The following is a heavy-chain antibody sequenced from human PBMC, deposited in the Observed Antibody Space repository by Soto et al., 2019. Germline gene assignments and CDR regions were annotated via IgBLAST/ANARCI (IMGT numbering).Heavy chain of an antibody. CDR3: AREDTYGDYVDSFYWFDP. J-gene: IGHJ5*02. D-gene: IGHD4-17*01. CDR1: GGTFSSYA. CDR2: IIPIFGTA. V-gene: IGHV1-69*01. Sequence: QVQLVQSGAEVKKPGSSVKVSCKASGGTFSSYAISWVRQAPGQGLEWMGGIIPIFGTANYAQKFQGSVTITADESTSTAYMELSSLRSEDTAVYYCAREDTYGDYVDSFYWFDPWGQGTLVTVSS.